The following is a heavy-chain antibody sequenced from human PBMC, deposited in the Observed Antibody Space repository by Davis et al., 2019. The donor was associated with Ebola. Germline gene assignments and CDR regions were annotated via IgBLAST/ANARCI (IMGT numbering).Heavy chain of an antibody. D-gene: IGHD3-9*01. V-gene: IGHV3-7*01. J-gene: IGHJ4*02. CDR2: MKQDGSEI. CDR3: ASRRGGPQNGWDILAGYP. CDR1: GFTFSSYW. Sequence: GESLKISCAASGFTFSSYWMSWVRQAPGKGLEWVANMKQDGSEIYYADSVKGRFTISSDNAKNSLYLQMNSLRAEDTAVYYCASRRGGPQNGWDILAGYPWGQGTLVTVSS.